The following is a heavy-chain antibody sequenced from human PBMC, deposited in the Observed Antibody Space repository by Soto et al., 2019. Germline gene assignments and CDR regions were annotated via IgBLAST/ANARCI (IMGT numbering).Heavy chain of an antibody. Sequence: QVQLQESGPGLVKPSGTLSLTCAVSGGSISSTHWWSWVRQPPGKGLEWIGEIYHSGSTNYNPSLTSRVXXSXAKXTNQCSLTLSSVTAAATAVYYCARDYGDYYWYFDLWGRGTLVTVSS. CDR2: IYHSGST. CDR1: GGSISSTHW. CDR3: ARDYGDYYWYFDL. V-gene: IGHV4-4*02. J-gene: IGHJ2*01. D-gene: IGHD4-17*01.